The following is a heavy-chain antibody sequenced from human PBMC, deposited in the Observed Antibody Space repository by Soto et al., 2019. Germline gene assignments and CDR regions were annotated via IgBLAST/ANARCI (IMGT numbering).Heavy chain of an antibody. CDR3: AREVGDIVATGYYYYYMDV. V-gene: IGHV3-66*01. CDR1: GFTVSSNY. J-gene: IGHJ6*03. CDR2: IYSGGST. D-gene: IGHD5-12*01. Sequence: EVQLVESGGGLVQPGGSLRLSCAASGFTVSSNYMSWVRQAPGKGLEWVSVIYSGGSTYYADSVKGRFTISRDNSKNTLYLQMNSLRAEDTAVYYCAREVGDIVATGYYYYYMDVWGKGTTVTVSS.